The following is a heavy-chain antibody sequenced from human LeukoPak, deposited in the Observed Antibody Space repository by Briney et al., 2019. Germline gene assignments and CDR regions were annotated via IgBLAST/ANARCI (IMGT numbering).Heavy chain of an antibody. CDR2: IYSGGST. CDR1: GFTVSSNY. CDR3: ARGLSGSYHYFDY. J-gene: IGHJ4*02. V-gene: IGHV3-53*01. Sequence: GGSLRLSCAVSGFTVSSNYMSWVRQAPGKGLEWVSVIYSGGSTYYADSVKGRFTISRDNSKNTLYLQVNSLRAEDTAVYYCARGLSGSYHYFDYWGQGTLVTVSS. D-gene: IGHD1-26*01.